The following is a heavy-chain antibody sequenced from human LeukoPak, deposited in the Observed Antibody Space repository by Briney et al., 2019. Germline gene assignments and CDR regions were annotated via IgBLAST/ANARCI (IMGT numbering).Heavy chain of an antibody. CDR3: AATYYYDGSGDY. V-gene: IGHV3-48*03. CDR1: GFTFSTYE. D-gene: IGHD3-22*01. Sequence: GGSLRLSCAASGFTFSTYEMNWVRQAPGKGLEWVSYISSTSSNICYADSVKGRFTISRDNAKNSLYLLMNSLRTDDTAVYYCAATYYYDGSGDYWGQGTLVTVSS. CDR2: ISSTSSNI. J-gene: IGHJ4*02.